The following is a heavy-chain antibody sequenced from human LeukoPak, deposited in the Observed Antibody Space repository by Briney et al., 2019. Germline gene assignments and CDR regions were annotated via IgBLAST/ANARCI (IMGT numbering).Heavy chain of an antibody. Sequence: SETLSLTCAVYGGSFSGYYWSWIRQPPGKGLEWIGEINHSGSTNYNPSHKSRVTISVDTSKNQFSLKLSSATAADTAVYYCARGRGYCSGGSCYSRSVGRLDYWGQGTLVTVSS. V-gene: IGHV4-34*01. CDR1: GGSFSGYY. J-gene: IGHJ4*02. CDR2: INHSGST. D-gene: IGHD2-15*01. CDR3: ARGRGYCSGGSCYSRSVGRLDY.